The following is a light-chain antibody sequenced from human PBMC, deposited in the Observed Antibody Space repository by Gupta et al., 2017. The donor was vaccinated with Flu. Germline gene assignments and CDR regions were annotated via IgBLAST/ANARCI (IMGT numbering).Light chain of an antibody. CDR2: DVR. V-gene: IGLV2-14*03. CDR3: AAYDGASKI. CDR1: ISVIGGYDY. J-gene: IGLJ2*01. Sequence: WINSHGTGTISVIGGYDYCSWYQQHTGKDHYLFIFDVRRRDAGGSARFAGSKSGNTAALAISGIQAEDEDDYYCAAYDGASKIFGEGTKLTVL.